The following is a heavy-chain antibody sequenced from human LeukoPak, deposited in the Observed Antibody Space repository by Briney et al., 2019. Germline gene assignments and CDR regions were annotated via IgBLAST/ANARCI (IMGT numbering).Heavy chain of an antibody. CDR2: INLNSGGT. CDR1: GFTFTGYY. D-gene: IGHD5-12*01. J-gene: IGHJ3*02. Sequence: SVXVSCKTSGFTFTGYYVHRVRQAPGQGLEWMGWINLNSGGTTYAQKFQGRVTMTRDTSISTAYMELSRLRSDDTAVYYCARDSRYSHSAGAFDIWGQGRKVTVSS. CDR3: ARDSRYSHSAGAFDI. V-gene: IGHV1-2*02.